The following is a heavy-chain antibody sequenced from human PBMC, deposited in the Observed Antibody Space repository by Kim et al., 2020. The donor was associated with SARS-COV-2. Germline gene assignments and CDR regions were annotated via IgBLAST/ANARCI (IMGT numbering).Heavy chain of an antibody. J-gene: IGHJ4*02. CDR3: ARKDVVVTAIPERPRTHLDDY. V-gene: IGHV3-33*05. CDR2: ISYDGSNK. CDR1: GFTFSSYG. D-gene: IGHD2-21*02. Sequence: GGSLRLSCAASGFTFSSYGMHWVRQAPGKGLEWVAVISYDGSNKYYADSVKGRFTISRDNSKNTLYLQMNSLRAEDTAVYYCARKDVVVTAIPERPRTHLDDYWGQGTLVTVSS.